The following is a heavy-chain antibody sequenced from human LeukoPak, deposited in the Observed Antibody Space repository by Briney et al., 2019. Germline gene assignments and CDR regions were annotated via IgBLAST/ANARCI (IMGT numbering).Heavy chain of an antibody. J-gene: IGHJ6*02. Sequence: GGSLRLSCAASGFTVSSNYMSWVRQAPRKGLEWDSVIYSGGSTYYADSVKGRFTISRDNSKNTLYLQMNSLRAEDTAVYYCARGDRYYYYYGMDVWGQGTTVTVSS. CDR3: ARGDRYYYYYGMDV. V-gene: IGHV3-53*01. CDR1: GFTVSSNY. CDR2: IYSGGST.